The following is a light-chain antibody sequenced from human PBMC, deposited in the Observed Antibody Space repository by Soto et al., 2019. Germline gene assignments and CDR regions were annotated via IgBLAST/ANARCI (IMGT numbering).Light chain of an antibody. CDR3: QQRSNWPRT. CDR2: ASS. CDR1: QTSGSNF. V-gene: IGKV3-11*01. Sequence: EIVLTQSPGTLSLSPGERATLSCKTSQTSGSNFLAWYQHKPGQAPRLLIYASSNRATGIPDRFSGSASGPDFTLTISSLEPEDFAVYYCQQRSNWPRTFGQGTKVDIK. J-gene: IGKJ1*01.